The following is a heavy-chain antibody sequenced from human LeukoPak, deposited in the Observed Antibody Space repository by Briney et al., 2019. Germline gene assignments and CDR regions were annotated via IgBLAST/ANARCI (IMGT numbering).Heavy chain of an antibody. D-gene: IGHD4-11*01. CDR1: GGSFSGYY. Sequence: SETLSLTCAVYGGSFSGYYWSWIRQPPGKGLEWIGEINHSGSTNYNPSLKSRVTISVDTSKNQFSLKLSSVTAADTAVYYCARMTTYYYMDVWGKGTTVTISS. CDR2: INHSGST. V-gene: IGHV4-34*01. J-gene: IGHJ6*03. CDR3: ARMTTYYYMDV.